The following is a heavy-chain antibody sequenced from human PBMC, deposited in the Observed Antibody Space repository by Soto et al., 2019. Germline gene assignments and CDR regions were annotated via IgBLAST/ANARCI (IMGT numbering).Heavy chain of an antibody. V-gene: IGHV1-18*01. D-gene: IGHD2-21*02. Sequence: QVQLLQSGAEVKKPGASVKVSCKASGYTFTSYGISWVRQAPGQGLEWMGWISAYNGNTNYAQKLQGRVTMTTDTSTSTAYMELRSLRSDDKAVYYCARASPVVTPVLCYFDYWGQGTLVTVSS. CDR3: ARASPVVTPVLCYFDY. J-gene: IGHJ4*02. CDR2: ISAYNGNT. CDR1: GYTFTSYG.